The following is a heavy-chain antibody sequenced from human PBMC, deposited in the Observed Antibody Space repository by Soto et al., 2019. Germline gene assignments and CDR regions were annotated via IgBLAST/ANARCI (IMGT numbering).Heavy chain of an antibody. V-gene: IGHV1-18*01. CDR2: ITVHKGNT. D-gene: IGHD1-1*01. CDR1: GSQFTSSG. Sequence: SVEVVCKVSGSQFTSSGIAWVRQAPVQGLEWLGWITVHKGNTKYAQKRQGIVTMTTDTSTSTAYLELRNLRSDDTAVYYCPAADKNVNTNYFDYWDQETMVTTSS. J-gene: IGHJ4*01. CDR3: PAADKNVNTNYFDY.